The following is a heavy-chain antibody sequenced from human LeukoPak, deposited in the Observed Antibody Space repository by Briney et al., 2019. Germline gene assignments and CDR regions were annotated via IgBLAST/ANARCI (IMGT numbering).Heavy chain of an antibody. CDR1: GFTFSSYA. D-gene: IGHD2-21*02. Sequence: GGSLRLSCAASGFTFSSYAMHWVRQAPGKGLEWVAVISYDGSNKYYADSVKGRFTISRDNSKNTLYLQMSSLRAEDTAVYYCARVGGNSGSAYWGQGTLVTVSS. J-gene: IGHJ4*02. CDR3: ARVGGNSGSAY. V-gene: IGHV3-30-3*01. CDR2: ISYDGSNK.